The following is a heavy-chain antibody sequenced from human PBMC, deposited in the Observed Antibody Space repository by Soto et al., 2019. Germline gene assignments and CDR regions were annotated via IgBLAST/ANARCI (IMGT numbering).Heavy chain of an antibody. CDR1: GGSINNYY. Sequence: PSETLSLTCTVSGGSINNYYWSWIQQPPGKGLEWIGYIYYSGTTNYNPSLRSRVTLSVDTSKNQFSLKLTSVTAADTAVYYCSSQGSDVHGYWGQRTLVT. V-gene: IGHV4-59*08. J-gene: IGHJ4*02. CDR3: SSQGSDVHGY. CDR2: IYYSGTT. D-gene: IGHD3-16*01.